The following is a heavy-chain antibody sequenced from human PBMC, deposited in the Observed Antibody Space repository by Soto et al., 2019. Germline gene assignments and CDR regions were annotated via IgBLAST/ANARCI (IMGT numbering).Heavy chain of an antibody. J-gene: IGHJ4*02. CDR2: ISPSGRA. CDR1: GVTLSYSGYS. CDR3: ARGRSFRLVGVPLDS. V-gene: IGHV4-39*07. D-gene: IGHD3-16*02. Sequence: SETLSPTCSVSGVTLSYSGYSWGWIRQPPGKGLEWIGLISPSGRAISHPSFASRATISLDTTNNAFSLTLKSVTAADTAVYYCARGRSFRLVGVPLDSWGQGTLVTVSS.